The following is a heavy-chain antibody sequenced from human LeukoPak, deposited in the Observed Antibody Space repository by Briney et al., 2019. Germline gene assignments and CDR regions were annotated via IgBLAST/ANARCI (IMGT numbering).Heavy chain of an antibody. Sequence: PSETLSLTCAVYGGSFSGYYWSWIRQPPGKGLEWIGEINHSGSTNYNPSLKSRVTISVDTSKNQFSLKLSSVTAADTAVYYCARQIRKGYDYVWGRHYYFDYWGQGTLVTVSS. CDR2: INHSGST. CDR1: GGSFSGYY. J-gene: IGHJ4*02. CDR3: ARQIRKGYDYVWGRHYYFDY. V-gene: IGHV4-34*01. D-gene: IGHD3-16*01.